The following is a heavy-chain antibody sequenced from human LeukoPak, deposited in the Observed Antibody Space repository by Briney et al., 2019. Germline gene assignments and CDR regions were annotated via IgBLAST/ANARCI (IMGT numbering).Heavy chain of an antibody. CDR2: IIPILNIP. CDR3: AREKMEVGYYGLDV. V-gene: IGHV1-69*04. J-gene: IGHJ6*02. Sequence: SVKVSCKASGGTFDNSAINWVRQAPGQGLEWMGRIIPILNIPNYAQKLQGRVTIAADKSTSTAYMELSSPRSDDTAVYYCAREKMEVGYYGLDVWGQGTTVTVSS. CDR1: GGTFDNSA. D-gene: IGHD1-1*01.